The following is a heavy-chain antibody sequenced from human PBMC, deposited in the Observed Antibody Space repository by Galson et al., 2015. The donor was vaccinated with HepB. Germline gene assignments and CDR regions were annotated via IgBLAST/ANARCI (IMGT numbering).Heavy chain of an antibody. J-gene: IGHJ4*02. Sequence: SLRLSCAASGFTFSSYAMSWVRQAPGKGLEWVSAISGSGGSTYYADSVKGRFTISRDNSKNTLYLQMNSLRAEDTAVYYCAKDSFEVPGMVRGVREVDYFDYWGQGTLVTVSS. V-gene: IGHV3-23*01. CDR2: ISGSGGST. CDR1: GFTFSSYA. CDR3: AKDSFEVPGMVRGVREVDYFDY. D-gene: IGHD3-10*01.